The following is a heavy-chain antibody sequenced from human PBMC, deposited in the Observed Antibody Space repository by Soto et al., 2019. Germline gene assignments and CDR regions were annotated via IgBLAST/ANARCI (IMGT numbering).Heavy chain of an antibody. J-gene: IGHJ6*02. CDR1: GFSLSNARMG. CDR3: ARIYGVVFGELFCRNYGMSV. CDR2: IFSNDEK. V-gene: IGHV2-26*01. Sequence: QVTLKESGPVLVKPTETLTLTCTVSGFSLSNARMGVSWIRQPPGKALEWLAHIFSNDEKSYSPSLKGRLTTSTATPNGHVVLTMTNMAPLDSAIYYCARIYGVVFGELFCRNYGMSVRGQGTTGPVSS. D-gene: IGHD3-10*02.